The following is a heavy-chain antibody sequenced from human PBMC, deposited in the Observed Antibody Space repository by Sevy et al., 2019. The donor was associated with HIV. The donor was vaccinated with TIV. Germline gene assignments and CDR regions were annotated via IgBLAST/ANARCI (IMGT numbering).Heavy chain of an antibody. CDR3: ASAYGDMR. V-gene: IGHV3-30-3*01. J-gene: IGHJ4*02. CDR1: GFTFSSYA. Sequence: GGSLRLSCAASGFTFSSYAMHWVRQAPGKGLEWVAVISYDGSNKYYADSVKGRFTISRDNSKNTLYLQMNSLRAEDTAVYYCASAYGDMRWGQGTLVTVSS. D-gene: IGHD4-17*01. CDR2: ISYDGSNK.